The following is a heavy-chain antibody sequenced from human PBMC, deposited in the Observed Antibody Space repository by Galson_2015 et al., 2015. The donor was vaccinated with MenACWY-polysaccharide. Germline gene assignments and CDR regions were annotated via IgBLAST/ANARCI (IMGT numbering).Heavy chain of an antibody. CDR3: ASEEIRGGSFGWFDP. D-gene: IGHD3-10*01. V-gene: IGHV4-61*08. CDR2: IYFSGRT. Sequence: LTCTVSGGSVRSAAYYWSWLRQPPGQGLEWIGYIYFSGRTNYNPSLKGRVTVSLDTSKNQFSLRLSSVTAADTAFYYCASEEIRGGSFGWFDPWGQGTLVTVSS. J-gene: IGHJ5*02. CDR1: GGSVRSAAYY.